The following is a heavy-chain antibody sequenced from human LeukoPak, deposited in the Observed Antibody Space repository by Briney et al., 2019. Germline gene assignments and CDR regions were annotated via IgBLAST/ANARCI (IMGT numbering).Heavy chain of an antibody. Sequence: PGGSLRLSCAASGFTFSDYYMSWIRQAPGKGLEWVSYISSSGSTIYYADSVKGRFTISRGNAKNSLYLQMNSLRAEDTAVYYCSRKSYYDSSVAFDIWGQGTMVTVSS. CDR1: GFTFSDYY. J-gene: IGHJ3*02. CDR3: SRKSYYDSSVAFDI. CDR2: ISSSGSTI. V-gene: IGHV3-11*04. D-gene: IGHD3-22*01.